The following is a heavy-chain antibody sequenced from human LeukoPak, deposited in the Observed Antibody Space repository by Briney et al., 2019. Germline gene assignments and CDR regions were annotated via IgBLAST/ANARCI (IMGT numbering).Heavy chain of an antibody. CDR2: ISSSSNYI. Sequence: GGSLRLSCAASGFTFSSYSMNWVRQAPGKGLEWVSSISSSSNYIDYADSVKGRFTISRDNAKNSLYLQVNSLRAEDTALYYCARDRVSSSSGDFDYWGQGTLVTVSS. V-gene: IGHV3-21*01. D-gene: IGHD6-6*01. CDR3: ARDRVSSSSGDFDY. CDR1: GFTFSSYS. J-gene: IGHJ4*02.